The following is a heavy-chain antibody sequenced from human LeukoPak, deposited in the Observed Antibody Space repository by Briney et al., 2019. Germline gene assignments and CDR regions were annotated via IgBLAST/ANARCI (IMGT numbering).Heavy chain of an antibody. J-gene: IGHJ4*02. V-gene: IGHV4-34*01. CDR1: GRSFSGYY. CDR3: ARGKRSHYYDSRSYFDY. CDR2: INHSGST. Sequence: SETLSLTCAVYGRSFSGYYWSWIRQPPGKGLEWIGEINHSGSTNYNPSLKSRVTISVDTSKNQFSLKLSSVTAADTAVYYCARGKRSHYYDSRSYFDYWGQGTLVTVSS. D-gene: IGHD3-22*01.